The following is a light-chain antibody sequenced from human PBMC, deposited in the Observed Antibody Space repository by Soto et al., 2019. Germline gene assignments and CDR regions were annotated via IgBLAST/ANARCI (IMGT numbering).Light chain of an antibody. CDR3: LLAYSSSRPV. J-gene: IGLJ3*02. Sequence: QAVVTQEPSLTVSPGGTVTLTCGSSTGDVTSGHYPYWFQQKPGQAPRTLIYDTSNKHSWTPARFSGSLLGGKAALTLSGAHPEDEAIYYCLLAYSSSRPVFGGGTKVTVL. CDR1: TGDVTSGHY. V-gene: IGLV7-46*01. CDR2: DTS.